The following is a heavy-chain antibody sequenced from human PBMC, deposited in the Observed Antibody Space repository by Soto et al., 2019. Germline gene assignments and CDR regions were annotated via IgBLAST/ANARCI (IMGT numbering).Heavy chain of an antibody. CDR2: IYYSGST. J-gene: IGHJ3*02. Sequence: QVQLQESGPGLVKPSQTLSLTCTVSGGSITSGGYYWNWVRQHPGKGLEWIGYIYYSGSTYYNPSVKRRVIISVDTSEKWFSLKLTSVTAADTDVYYCARDGYSGSTTHGAFDIWGQGTMVTVSS. D-gene: IGHD1-26*01. CDR3: ARDGYSGSTTHGAFDI. V-gene: IGHV4-31*03. CDR1: GGSITSGGYY.